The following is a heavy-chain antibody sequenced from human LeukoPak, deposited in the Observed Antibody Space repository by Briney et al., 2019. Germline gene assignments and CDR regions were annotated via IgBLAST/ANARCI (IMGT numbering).Heavy chain of an antibody. D-gene: IGHD2-2*01. V-gene: IGHV3-21*05. Sequence: PGGSLRLSCAASGFTFSSYEMNWVRQAPGKGLEWVSYISSSSSYIYYADSVKGRFTISRDNAKNSLYLQMNSLRAEDTAVYYCARDAPKGYCSSTSCYADYWGQGTLVTVSS. CDR2: ISSSSSYI. CDR3: ARDAPKGYCSSTSCYADY. J-gene: IGHJ4*02. CDR1: GFTFSSYE.